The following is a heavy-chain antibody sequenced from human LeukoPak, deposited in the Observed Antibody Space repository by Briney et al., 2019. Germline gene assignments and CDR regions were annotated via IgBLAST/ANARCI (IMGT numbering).Heavy chain of an antibody. D-gene: IGHD1-26*01. V-gene: IGHV3-21*01. CDR2: ISKSGTYI. Sequence: GGSLRLSCAASGFTFRDYTMNWVRQAPGKGLEWVSAISKSGTYIKYADSVKGRFTVSRDNAKNSLFLQMNSLRAEDTAVYYCARDGSGSQEFDYWGQGTLVTVSS. CDR3: ARDGSGSQEFDY. CDR1: GFTFRDYT. J-gene: IGHJ4*02.